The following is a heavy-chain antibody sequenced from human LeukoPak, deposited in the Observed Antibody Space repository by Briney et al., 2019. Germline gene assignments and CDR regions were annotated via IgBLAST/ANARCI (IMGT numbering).Heavy chain of an antibody. V-gene: IGHV4-4*07. CDR3: ARGLITMVRGRRYYMDV. Sequence: SETLSLTCTVSGGSISSYYWSWIRQPAGKGLEWIGRIYTSGSTNYNPSLKSRVTISVDTSKNQFSLKLSSVTAADTAVYYCARGLITMVRGRRYYMDVWGKGTTVTVSS. CDR1: GGSISSYY. CDR2: IYTSGST. D-gene: IGHD3-10*01. J-gene: IGHJ6*03.